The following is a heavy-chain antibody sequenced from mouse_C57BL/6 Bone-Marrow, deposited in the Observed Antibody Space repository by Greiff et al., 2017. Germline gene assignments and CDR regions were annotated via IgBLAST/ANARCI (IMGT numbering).Heavy chain of an antibody. CDR2: INPSTGGT. Sequence: VQLQQSGPELVKPGASVKISCKASGYSFTGYYMNWVKQSPEKSLEWIGEINPSTGGTTYNQKFKAKATLTVDKSSSTAYMLLKSLTSEDSAVYYCARRRQRRPFAYWGQGTLVTVSA. J-gene: IGHJ3*01. V-gene: IGHV1-42*01. CDR1: GYSFTGYY. CDR3: ARRRQRRPFAY. D-gene: IGHD3-2*02.